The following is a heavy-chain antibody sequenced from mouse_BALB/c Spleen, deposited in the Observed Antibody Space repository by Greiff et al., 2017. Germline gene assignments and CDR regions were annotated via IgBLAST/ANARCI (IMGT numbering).Heavy chain of an antibody. CDR1: GDSITSGY. Sequence: EVQLQESGPSLVKPSQTLSLTCSVTGDSITSGYWNWIRKFPGNKLEYMGYISYSGSTYYNPSLKSRISITRDTSKNQYYLQLNSVTTEDTATYYCALYYGYDGYAMDYWGQGTSVTVSS. D-gene: IGHD2-2*01. CDR2: ISYSGST. CDR3: ALYYGYDGYAMDY. V-gene: IGHV3-8*02. J-gene: IGHJ4*01.